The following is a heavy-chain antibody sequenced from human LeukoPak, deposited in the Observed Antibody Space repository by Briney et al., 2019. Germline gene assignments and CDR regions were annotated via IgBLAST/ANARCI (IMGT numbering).Heavy chain of an antibody. CDR3: ARSFEYSSLFDY. J-gene: IGHJ4*02. D-gene: IGHD6-6*01. CDR2: ISAYNGNT. V-gene: IGHV1-18*01. Sequence: WXRQAPGXGLEWMGWISAYNGNTNYAQKLQGRVTMTTDTSTSTAYMELRSLRSDDTAVYYCARSFEYSSLFDYWGQGTLVTVSS.